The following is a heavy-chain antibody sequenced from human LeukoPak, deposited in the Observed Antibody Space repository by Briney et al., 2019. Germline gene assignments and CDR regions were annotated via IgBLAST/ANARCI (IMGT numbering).Heavy chain of an antibody. D-gene: IGHD2-21*02. V-gene: IGHV4-34*01. CDR1: GGSFSGYY. J-gene: IGHJ5*02. CDR3: AREYCGGDCYFYWFDP. CDR2: INHSGST. Sequence: SETLSLTCAVYGGSFSGYYWSWIRQPPGKGLEWIGEINHSGSTNYNPSLKSRVTISVDTSKNQFSLKLSSVTAADTAVYYCAREYCGGDCYFYWFDPWGQGTLVTVSS.